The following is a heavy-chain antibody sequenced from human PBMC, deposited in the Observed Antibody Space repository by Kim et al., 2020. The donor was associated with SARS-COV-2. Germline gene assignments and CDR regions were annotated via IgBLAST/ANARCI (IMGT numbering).Heavy chain of an antibody. V-gene: IGHV4-34*01. D-gene: IGHD5-18*01. CDR3: ARLARIQLNYYYYYGMDV. Sequence: KTRVTISVDTSKNQFSLKLSSVTAADTAVYYCARLARIQLNYYYYYGMDVWGQGTTVTVSS. J-gene: IGHJ6*02.